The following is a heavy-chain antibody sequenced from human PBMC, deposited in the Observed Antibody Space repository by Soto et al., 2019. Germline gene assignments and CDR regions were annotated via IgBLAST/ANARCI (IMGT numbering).Heavy chain of an antibody. Sequence: EVQLVESGGGLVQPGGSLRLSCAASGFTVSSNYMSWVRQAPGKGLEWVSVIYSGGSTYYADSVKGRFTISRDNSKNTLYLQMNSLRAEDTAVYYCAREVVVVVAATPMCAFDIWGQGTMVTVSS. J-gene: IGHJ3*02. CDR2: IYSGGST. CDR1: GFTVSSNY. V-gene: IGHV3-66*01. CDR3: AREVVVVVAATPMCAFDI. D-gene: IGHD2-15*01.